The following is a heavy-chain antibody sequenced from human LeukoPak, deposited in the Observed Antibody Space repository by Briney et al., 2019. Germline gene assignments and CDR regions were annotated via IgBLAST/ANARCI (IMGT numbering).Heavy chain of an antibody. V-gene: IGHV4-59*01. D-gene: IGHD1-26*01. CDR1: GGSISSYY. CDR3: ARYIVSYPHDAFDI. CDR2: IYYSGST. J-gene: IGHJ3*02. Sequence: SETLSLTRTVSGGSISSYYWSWIRQPPGKGLEWIGYIYYSGSTSYNPSLKSRVTISVDTSKEQFSLKLSSVTAADTAFYYCARYIVSYPHDAFDIWGQGTMVTVSS.